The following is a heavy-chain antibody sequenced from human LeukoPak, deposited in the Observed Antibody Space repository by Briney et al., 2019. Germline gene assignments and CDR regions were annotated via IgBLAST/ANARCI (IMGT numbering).Heavy chain of an antibody. D-gene: IGHD3-10*01. V-gene: IGHV4-59*01. CDR1: GGSISSYY. J-gene: IGHJ4*02. CDR3: AREARYYGSGSYDY. Sequence: SETLSLTCTVSGGSISSYYWSWIRQPPGKGLEWIGYIYYSGSTNYNPSLKSRVTISVDTSKNQFSLKPSSVTAADTAVYYCAREARYYGSGSYDYWGQGTLVTVSS. CDR2: IYYSGST.